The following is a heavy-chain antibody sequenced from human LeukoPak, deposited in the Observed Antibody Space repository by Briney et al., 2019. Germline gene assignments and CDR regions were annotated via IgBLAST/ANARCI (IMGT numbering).Heavy chain of an antibody. J-gene: IGHJ4*02. Sequence: SETLSLTCAVYDGSFSGYYWSWIRQPPGKGLEWIGEINHSGSTNYNPSLKSRVTVSVDTSKNQFSLKLSSVTAADTAVYYCARGPGITAAGNFDYRGRGTLVTVSS. CDR3: ARGPGITAAGNFDY. CDR1: DGSFSGYY. V-gene: IGHV4-34*01. CDR2: INHSGST. D-gene: IGHD6-13*01.